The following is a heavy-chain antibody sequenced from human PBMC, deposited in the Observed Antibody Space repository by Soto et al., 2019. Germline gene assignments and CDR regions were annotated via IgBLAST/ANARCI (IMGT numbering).Heavy chain of an antibody. CDR2: ISAYNGNT. V-gene: IGHV1-18*01. CDR1: GYTFTSYG. J-gene: IGHJ4*02. Sequence: QVQLVQSGAEVKNPGVSVKVSCKASGYTFTSYGISWVRQAPGQGLEWMGWISAYNGNTKYAQKHQGRVTMTTDTAASTAYMELSSLRSDDTAVYYFAREFLFDYWGQGTLVTVSA. CDR3: AREFLFDY.